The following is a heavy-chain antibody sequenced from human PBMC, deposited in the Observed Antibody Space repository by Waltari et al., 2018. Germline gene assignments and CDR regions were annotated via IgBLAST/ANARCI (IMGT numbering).Heavy chain of an antibody. Sequence: QVQLVQSGAEVKKPGASVKVSCKASGYTFTSYYMHWVRQAPGQGLEWRGMISPGGGGTGHVQKFQGRVTMSRNTSTRTVYMKLSGVRSEDTAVYYCARDNMAVAAVDYWGQGTLVTVSS. D-gene: IGHD6-19*01. CDR2: ISPGGGGT. V-gene: IGHV1-46*01. CDR1: GYTFTSYY. J-gene: IGHJ4*02. CDR3: ARDNMAVAAVDY.